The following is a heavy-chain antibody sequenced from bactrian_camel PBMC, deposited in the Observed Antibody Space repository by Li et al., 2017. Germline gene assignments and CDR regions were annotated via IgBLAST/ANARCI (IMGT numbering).Heavy chain of an antibody. Sequence: VQLVESGGGSVQAGGSLRLSCAASGFTFRNYDMSWVRQTPGKGLEWVSAISNGGNDTFYADSVQGRFTSSRDNAKNTQYLEMNALKTEDTAVYYCATDVTLIDAGLRRYVDAWGQGTQVTVS. CDR2: ISNGGNDT. J-gene: IGHJ4*01. CDR1: GFTFRNYD. V-gene: IGHV3S40*01. CDR3: ATDVTLIDAGLRRYVDA. D-gene: IGHD1*01.